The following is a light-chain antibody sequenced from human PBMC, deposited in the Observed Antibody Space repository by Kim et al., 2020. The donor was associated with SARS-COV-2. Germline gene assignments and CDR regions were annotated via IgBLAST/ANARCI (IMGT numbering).Light chain of an antibody. CDR3: QAWDTSTVV. Sequence: ASPGQTATITCSGEKLGDKYACWYQQEPGQSPVLVIYQDNKRPSGIPERFSGSNSGNTATLTISGTQPIDEADYYCQAWDTSTVVFGGGTKLTVL. CDR1: KLGDKY. J-gene: IGLJ3*02. CDR2: QDN. V-gene: IGLV3-1*01.